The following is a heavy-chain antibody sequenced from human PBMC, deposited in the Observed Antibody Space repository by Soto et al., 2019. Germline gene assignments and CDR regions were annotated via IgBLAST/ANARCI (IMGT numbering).Heavy chain of an antibody. Sequence: GGSLRLSCAASGFTFSSYAMSWVRQAPGKGLEWVSAISGSGGSTYYADSVKGRFTISRDNSKNTLYLQMNSLRAEDTAVYYCAKMSDGSGSYFSEDFDYWRQGSLVTVSS. J-gene: IGHJ4*02. V-gene: IGHV3-23*01. CDR2: ISGSGGST. D-gene: IGHD3-10*01. CDR1: GFTFSSYA. CDR3: AKMSDGSGSYFSEDFDY.